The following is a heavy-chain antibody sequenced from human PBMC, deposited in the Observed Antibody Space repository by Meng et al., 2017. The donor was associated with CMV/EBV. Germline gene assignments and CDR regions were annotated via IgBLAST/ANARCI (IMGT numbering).Heavy chain of an antibody. CDR2: VNSNNDAT. J-gene: IGHJ4*02. CDR3: VRSSGWSLFDY. D-gene: IGHD6-19*01. CDR1: GFTFSDYY. Sequence: VQLGQLGARMKKPGASVKVSCTTSGFTFSDYYRHWVRQAPGQGLEWMGWVNSNNDATNYARKFQGRVSMTRDTSISTAHMELSRLMSDDTAVYYCVRSSGWSLFDYWGQGTLVTVSS. V-gene: IGHV1-2*02.